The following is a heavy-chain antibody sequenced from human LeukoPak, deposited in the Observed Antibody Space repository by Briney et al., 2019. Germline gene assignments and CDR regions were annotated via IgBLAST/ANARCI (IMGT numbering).Heavy chain of an antibody. CDR3: ASGSSGWYRYFDY. CDR1: GYSFTTYG. V-gene: IGHV5-51*01. D-gene: IGHD6-19*01. Sequence: GESLKISCKGSGYSFTTYGIGWVRQMAGKGLEWMGTIYPGDSDTRYSPSFQGQVTISADKSNTTAYLQWSSLKASDTAMYYCASGSSGWYRYFDYWGQGTLVTVSS. J-gene: IGHJ4*02. CDR2: IYPGDSDT.